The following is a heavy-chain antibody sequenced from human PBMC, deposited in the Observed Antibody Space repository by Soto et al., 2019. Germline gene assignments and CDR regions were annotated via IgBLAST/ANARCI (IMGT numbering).Heavy chain of an antibody. CDR1: GFTFSRYP. J-gene: IGHJ4*02. Sequence: PGGSLRLSCAASGFTFSRYPLHWVRQAPGKGLEWVALISFDGNNTYYGDSVKGRFSISRDNSKNSVYLQMNSLRVEDTAVYYCARDRGLRGWGQGTLVTVSS. CDR2: ISFDGNNT. V-gene: IGHV3-30-3*01. CDR3: ARDRGLRG. D-gene: IGHD5-12*01.